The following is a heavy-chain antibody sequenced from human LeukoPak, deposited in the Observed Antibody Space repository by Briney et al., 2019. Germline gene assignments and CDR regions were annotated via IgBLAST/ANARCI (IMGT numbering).Heavy chain of an antibody. V-gene: IGHV3-30*18. Sequence: GGSHRLPCAASGFTFSSHGMHWVRQAPGTGLEGGAVISYDGSNKYYADSVKGRFTISRDNSKNTLYLQMNSLRAEDTAVYYCAKVYSYGLSGVFDYWGQGTLVTVSS. CDR2: ISYDGSNK. CDR3: AKVYSYGLSGVFDY. D-gene: IGHD5-18*01. CDR1: GFTFSSHG. J-gene: IGHJ4*02.